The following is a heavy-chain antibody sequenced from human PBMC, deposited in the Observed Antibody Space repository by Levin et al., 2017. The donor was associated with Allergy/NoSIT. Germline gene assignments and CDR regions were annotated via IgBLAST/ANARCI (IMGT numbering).Heavy chain of an antibody. D-gene: IGHD3-22*01. CDR3: AKDWGNYYTGTSRYPLKIDN. J-gene: IGHJ4*02. Sequence: ASVKVSCAASGFHFSGYAMSWVRQAPGKGLEWVSTISGTSGRTYYADSVKGRFTISRDNSRNTLYLQMSSLRAEDTAIYYSAKDWGNYYTGTSRYPLKIDNWRQGTLVIVSS. CDR1: GFHFSGYA. V-gene: IGHV3-23*01. CDR2: ISGTSGRT.